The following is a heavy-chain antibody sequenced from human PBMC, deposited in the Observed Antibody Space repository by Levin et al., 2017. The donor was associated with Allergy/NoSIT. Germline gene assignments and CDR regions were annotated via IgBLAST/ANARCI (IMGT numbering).Heavy chain of an antibody. CDR2: ISGSGGST. V-gene: IGHV3-23*01. CDR1: GFTFSSYA. CDR3: AKIRGYCSGGSCWPPGEYFQH. D-gene: IGHD2-15*01. Sequence: GGSLRLSCAASGFTFSSYAMSWVRQAPGKGLEWVSAISGSGGSTYYADSVKGRFTISRDNSKNTLYLQMNSLRAEDTAVYYCAKIRGYCSGGSCWPPGEYFQHWGQGTLVTVSS. J-gene: IGHJ1*01.